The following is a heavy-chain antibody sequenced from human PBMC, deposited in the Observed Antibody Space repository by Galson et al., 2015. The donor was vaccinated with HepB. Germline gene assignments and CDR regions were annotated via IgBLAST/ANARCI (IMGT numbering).Heavy chain of an antibody. CDR3: AILVDSTEQI. CDR1: GIIFSTYA. CDR2: ISGSGGAS. J-gene: IGHJ4*02. V-gene: IGHV3-23*01. Sequence: SLRLSCAVSGIIFSTYAMSWVRQAPGKGLEWVAAISGSGGASFYADSVKGRFTISRDNSKNTLYLQMISLRAEDTAIYYCAILVDSTEQIWGQGILVTVSS. D-gene: IGHD1-26*01.